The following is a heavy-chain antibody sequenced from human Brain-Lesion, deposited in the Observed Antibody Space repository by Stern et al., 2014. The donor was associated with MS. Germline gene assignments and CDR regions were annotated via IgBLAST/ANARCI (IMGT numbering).Heavy chain of an antibody. Sequence: QLQLQESGPGLVKPSQTLSLSCTVSGGSISSGGYYWSWIRQPAGKGLEWIGRIFNSGSTSYNPSLKSRVTISIDTSKHQFSLRLNSMTAADTAVYYCARGRVVPGFQYYATDVWGQGTTVIVSS. CDR1: GGSISSGGYY. D-gene: IGHD2-2*01. J-gene: IGHJ6*02. CDR2: IFNSGST. V-gene: IGHV4-61*02. CDR3: ARGRVVPGFQYYATDV.